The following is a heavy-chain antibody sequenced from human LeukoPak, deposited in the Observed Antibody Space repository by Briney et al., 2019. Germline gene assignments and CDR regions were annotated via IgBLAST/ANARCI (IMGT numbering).Heavy chain of an antibody. J-gene: IGHJ4*02. CDR2: IYRSGST. CDR3: ARDNIGVVTAIRSVYFDY. V-gene: IGHV4-38-2*02. CDR1: GYSISSGYY. D-gene: IGHD2-21*02. Sequence: SETLSLTCTVSGYSISSGYYWVWIRQPPGKGLEWIGSIYRSGSTNYNPSLKSRVTISVDTSKNQFSLKVSSVTAADTAVYYCARDNIGVVTAIRSVYFDYWGQGTLVTVSS.